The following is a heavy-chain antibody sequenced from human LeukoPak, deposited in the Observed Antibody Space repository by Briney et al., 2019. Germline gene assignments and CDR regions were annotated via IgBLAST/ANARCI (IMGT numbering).Heavy chain of an antibody. J-gene: IGHJ4*02. V-gene: IGHV6-1*01. Sequence: QTLSLTCAVSGDSLSGNSLSWNWIRQSPSGGLEWLGRQNYRSKWSNDYAHSVKSRITINPDTSKNEFSLQLDSVTPEDTAVYYCARDPDSSSEWGPFDYWGQGTLVTVSS. CDR1: GDSLSGNSLS. CDR3: ARDPDSSSEWGPFDY. D-gene: IGHD6-6*01. CDR2: QNYRSKWSN.